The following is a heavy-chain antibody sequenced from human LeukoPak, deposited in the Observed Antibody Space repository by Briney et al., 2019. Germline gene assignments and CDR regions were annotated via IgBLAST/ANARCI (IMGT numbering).Heavy chain of an antibody. CDR2: IYSGGST. D-gene: IGHD6-19*01. V-gene: IGHV3-66*01. Sequence: GGSLRLSCAASGFTVSSNYMSWVRQAPGKGLEWVSVIYSGGSTYYADSVKGGFTISRDNSKNTLYLQMNSLRAEDTAVYYCARVGLGGSSGWPYYFDYWGQGTLVTVSS. CDR3: ARVGLGGSSGWPYYFDY. CDR1: GFTVSSNY. J-gene: IGHJ4*02.